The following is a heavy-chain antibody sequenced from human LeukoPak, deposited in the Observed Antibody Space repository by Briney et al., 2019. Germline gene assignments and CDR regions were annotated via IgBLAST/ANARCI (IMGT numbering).Heavy chain of an antibody. CDR2: IQQDGSEK. Sequence: GGSLRLSCAASGFTFNYYWLTWVRQAPGKGLEWVANIQQDGSEKYYVDSVKGRFIISRDNAKNSLYLQMNSLRAEDTVVYYCARVRKLRTRGVMDPLDYWGQETLVTVSS. V-gene: IGHV3-7*01. CDR3: ARVRKLRTRGVMDPLDY. D-gene: IGHD3-10*01. CDR1: GFTFNYYW. J-gene: IGHJ4*02.